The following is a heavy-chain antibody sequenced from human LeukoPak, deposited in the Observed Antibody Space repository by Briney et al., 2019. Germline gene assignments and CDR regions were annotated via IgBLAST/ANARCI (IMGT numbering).Heavy chain of an antibody. Sequence: SVKVSCKASGGTFSSYAISWVRQAPGQGLEWMGRIIPIFGTANYAQKFQGRVTITTDESTSTAYMELSSLRSEDTAVYYCAREAGKALTRFDYWGQGTLVTVSS. J-gene: IGHJ4*02. CDR1: GGTFSSYA. V-gene: IGHV1-69*05. CDR3: AREAGKALTRFDY. CDR2: IIPIFGTA.